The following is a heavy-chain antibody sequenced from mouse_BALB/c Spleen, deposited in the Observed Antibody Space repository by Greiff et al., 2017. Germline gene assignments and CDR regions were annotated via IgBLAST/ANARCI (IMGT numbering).Heavy chain of an antibody. V-gene: IGHV5-4*02. J-gene: IGHJ4*01. Sequence: EVNVVESGGGLVKPGGSLKLSCAASGFTFSDYYMYWVRQTPEKRLEWVATISDGGSYTYYPDSVKGRFTISRDNAKNNLYLQMSSLKSEDTAMYYCARERYGNYVMDYWGQGTSVTVSS. CDR1: GFTFSDYY. D-gene: IGHD2-10*02. CDR3: ARERYGNYVMDY. CDR2: ISDGGSYT.